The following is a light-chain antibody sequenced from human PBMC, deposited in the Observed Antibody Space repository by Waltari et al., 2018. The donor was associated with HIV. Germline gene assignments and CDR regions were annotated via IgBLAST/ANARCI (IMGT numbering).Light chain of an antibody. CDR3: QQYGSSPPVT. CDR2: GAS. Sequence: EIVLTQSPGTLSLSPGERATLSCRASQSVSSSYLAWYQQKPGQDPRLLIYGASSRATGIPDRFSGSVSGTDFTLTISRLEPEDFSVYYCQQYGSSPPVTFGQGTRLEIK. CDR1: QSVSSSY. J-gene: IGKJ5*01. V-gene: IGKV3-20*01.